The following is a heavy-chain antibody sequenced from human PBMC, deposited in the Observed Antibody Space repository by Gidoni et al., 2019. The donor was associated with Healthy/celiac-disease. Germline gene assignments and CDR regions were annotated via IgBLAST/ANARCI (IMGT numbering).Heavy chain of an antibody. CDR3: AREDVAARPGVYYYGMDV. Sequence: QVQLVEPGGGVVQPGRSLRLSCAASGFTFRSYAMHWVRQAPGKGLEWGAVISHDGSNKYYADSVKGRFTISRDNSKNTLYLQMNSLRAEDTAVYYCAREDVAARPGVYYYGMDVWGQGTTVTVSS. CDR1: GFTFRSYA. V-gene: IGHV3-30-3*01. D-gene: IGHD6-6*01. J-gene: IGHJ6*02. CDR2: ISHDGSNK.